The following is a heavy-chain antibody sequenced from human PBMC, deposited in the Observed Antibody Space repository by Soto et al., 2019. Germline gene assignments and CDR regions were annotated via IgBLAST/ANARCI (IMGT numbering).Heavy chain of an antibody. J-gene: IGHJ6*02. CDR2: ISSSSSTI. D-gene: IGHD3-9*01. CDR3: ARRLVTPYYYYYGMDV. V-gene: IGHV3-48*01. Sequence: GGSLRLSCAASGFTFSSYSMNWVRQAPGKGLEWVSYISSSSSTIYYADSVKGRFTISRDNAKNSLYLQMNSLRAEDTAVYYCARRLVTPYYYYYGMDVWGQGTTVTVSS. CDR1: GFTFSSYS.